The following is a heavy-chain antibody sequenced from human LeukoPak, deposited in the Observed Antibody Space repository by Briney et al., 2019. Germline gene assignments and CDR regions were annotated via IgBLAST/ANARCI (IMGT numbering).Heavy chain of an antibody. CDR3: ARGYAGYSSGWSAIDAFDI. V-gene: IGHV3-21*01. J-gene: IGHJ3*02. Sequence: GGSLRLSCVVSGLRFRNYGMHWVRQAPGKGLEWVSSISSSSSYIYYADSVKGRFTISRDNAKNSLYLQMNSLRAEDTAVYYCARGYAGYSSGWSAIDAFDIWGQGTMVTVSS. CDR2: ISSSSSYI. CDR1: GLRFRNYG. D-gene: IGHD6-19*01.